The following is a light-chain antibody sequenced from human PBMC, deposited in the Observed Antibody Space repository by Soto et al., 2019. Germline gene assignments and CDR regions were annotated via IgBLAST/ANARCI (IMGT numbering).Light chain of an antibody. CDR3: QQYNNWPPWT. V-gene: IGKV3-15*01. Sequence: EIVMTQSPATLSVSPGERATLSCRASQSVSSNLAWYQQKPGQAPRLLIYGASTRATGIPARFSGSGSGTDFTLTISSPQAGGFAAYYCQQYNNWPPWTFRQGTKVEIK. J-gene: IGKJ1*01. CDR2: GAS. CDR1: QSVSSN.